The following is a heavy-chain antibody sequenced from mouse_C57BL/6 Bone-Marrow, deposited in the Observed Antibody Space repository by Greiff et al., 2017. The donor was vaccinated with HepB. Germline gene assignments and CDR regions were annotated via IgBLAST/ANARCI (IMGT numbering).Heavy chain of an antibody. V-gene: IGHV1-15*01. CDR3: TREGNWDYFDY. CDR2: IDPETGGT. CDR1: GYTFTDYE. Sequence: VQGVESGAELVRPGASVTLSCKASGYTFTDYEMHWVKQTPVHGLEWIGAIDPETGGTAYNQKFKGKAILTADKSSSTAYMELRSLTSEDSAVYYCTREGNWDYFDYWGQGTTLTVSS. D-gene: IGHD4-1*01. J-gene: IGHJ2*01.